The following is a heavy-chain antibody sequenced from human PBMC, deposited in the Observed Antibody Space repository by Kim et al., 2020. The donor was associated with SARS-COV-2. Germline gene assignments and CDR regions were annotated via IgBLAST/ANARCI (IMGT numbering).Heavy chain of an antibody. CDR3: ARDTLQKYYYGSEFGWFDP. Sequence: ASVKVSCKASGYTFTGYYMHWVRQAPGQGLEWMGWINPNSGGTNYAQKFQGRVTMTRDTSISTAYMELSRLRSDDTAVYYCARDTLQKYYYGSEFGWFDPWGQGTLVTVSS. V-gene: IGHV1-2*02. CDR1: GYTFTGYY. J-gene: IGHJ5*02. D-gene: IGHD3-10*01. CDR2: INPNSGGT.